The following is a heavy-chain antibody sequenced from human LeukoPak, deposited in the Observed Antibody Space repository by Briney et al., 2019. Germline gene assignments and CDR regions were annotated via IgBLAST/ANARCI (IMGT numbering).Heavy chain of an antibody. CDR2: IRSGGENT. CDR3: ARTDTLVRGVIIEPLDY. J-gene: IGHJ4*02. D-gene: IGHD3-10*01. Sequence: GGSLRLSCAASGFTFSTYSMSWVRQAPGKGLEWVSAIRSGGENTYYADSVRGRFTVSRDNSKNTLYLEMNSLRAEDTAVYYCARTDTLVRGVIIEPLDYRGQGTLVTVSS. CDR1: GFTFSTYS. V-gene: IGHV3-23*01.